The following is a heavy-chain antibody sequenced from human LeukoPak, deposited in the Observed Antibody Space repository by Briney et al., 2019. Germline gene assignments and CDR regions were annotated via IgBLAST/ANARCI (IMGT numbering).Heavy chain of an antibody. V-gene: IGHV4-39*01. J-gene: IGHJ4*02. CDR1: GGSGGSISSSGYC. D-gene: IGHD1-26*01. Sequence: PSETLSLTCTLSGGSGGSISSSGYCWGWLRQAPGKGREWIGMIYYTGNTHYSPSLKSRVTIYADTSKNQCSLKLRSVNAADTAMYYCARIQRGAVDYWGQGTLVIVSS. CDR2: IYYTGNT. CDR3: ARIQRGAVDY.